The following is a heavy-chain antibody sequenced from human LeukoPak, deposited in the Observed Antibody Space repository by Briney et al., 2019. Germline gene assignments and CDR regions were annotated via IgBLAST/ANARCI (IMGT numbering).Heavy chain of an antibody. CDR3: ASIGYCSSTSCDNWFDP. CDR2: IYSGGST. J-gene: IGHJ5*02. Sequence: SGGSLTLSCSASGFNVSSNYMSWVRQAPGKGLEWVSVIYSGGSTYYADSVKGRLTISRDNSKNTLYLQMNSLRAEDTAVYYCASIGYCSSTSCDNWFDPWGQGTLVTVSS. D-gene: IGHD2-2*01. CDR1: GFNVSSNY. V-gene: IGHV3-53*05.